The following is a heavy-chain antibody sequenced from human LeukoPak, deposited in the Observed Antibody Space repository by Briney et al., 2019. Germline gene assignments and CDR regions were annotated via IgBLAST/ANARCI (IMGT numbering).Heavy chain of an antibody. D-gene: IGHD6-19*01. Sequence: GGSLRLSCAASGFTFSSYWMSWVRQAPEKGLEWVANIKQDGSEKDYVDSVKGRFTISRDNAKNSLYLQMNSLRAEDTAVYYCARDRPPGIAVAEGLGFDYWGQGTLVTVSS. J-gene: IGHJ4*02. CDR3: ARDRPPGIAVAEGLGFDY. CDR2: IKQDGSEK. CDR1: GFTFSSYW. V-gene: IGHV3-7*01.